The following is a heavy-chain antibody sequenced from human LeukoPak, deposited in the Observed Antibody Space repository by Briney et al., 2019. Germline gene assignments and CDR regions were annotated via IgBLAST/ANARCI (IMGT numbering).Heavy chain of an antibody. CDR1: GFTFSSYA. CDR3: AKDRRYYFDY. V-gene: IGHV3-23*01. Sequence: GGSLRLSCAASGFTFSSYAMSWVRQAPGNGLEWVSAISGSGGSTYYADSVKGRFTISRDNSKNTLYLQINSLRAEDTAVYYCAKDRRYYFDYWGQGTLVTVSS. J-gene: IGHJ4*02. CDR2: ISGSGGST.